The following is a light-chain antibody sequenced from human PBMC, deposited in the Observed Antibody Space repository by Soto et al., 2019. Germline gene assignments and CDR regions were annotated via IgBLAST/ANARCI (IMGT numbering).Light chain of an antibody. CDR1: QSIDNW. J-gene: IGKJ3*01. V-gene: IGKV1-5*03. CDR2: ETS. CDR3: QHHHHFPFT. Sequence: DVQMTQSPSTLSESVGDRVIITCRASQSIDNWLAWYQQKPGTPPNLLIYETSSLKSGVPSTFSGSGSGPEFTLTISSLQADDFAPYYCQHHHHFPFTFGPGTKVDI.